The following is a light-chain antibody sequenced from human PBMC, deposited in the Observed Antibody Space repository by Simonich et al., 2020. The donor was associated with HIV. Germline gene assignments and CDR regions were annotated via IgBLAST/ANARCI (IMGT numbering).Light chain of an antibody. CDR3: QQYYSTPT. J-gene: IGKJ3*01. CDR2: AAS. Sequence: DIQMTQSPSSVSASVGDRVTITCRASQGLSSYLAWYQQKPGKAPKLLIYAASSLQSGVPSRFTGSGSVTDYTLTISSLQPEDFATYYCQQYYSTPTFGPGTKVDIK. CDR1: QGLSSY. V-gene: IGKV1-12*01.